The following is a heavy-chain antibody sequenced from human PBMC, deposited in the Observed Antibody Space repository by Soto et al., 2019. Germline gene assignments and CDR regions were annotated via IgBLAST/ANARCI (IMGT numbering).Heavy chain of an antibody. V-gene: IGHV3-15*01. CDR2: IKSKVHGETK. J-gene: IGHJ4*02. CDR1: GFIFSEAW. CDR3: AQGTWSLNANDF. D-gene: IGHD3-3*01. Sequence: EVQLVESGGGLVKPGESLRLSCAASGFIFSEAWMSWVRQAPGKGLEWVGRIKSKVHGETKDYAAPVKGRFTVSRDDSKNTLYLQMSGLKTEDTAVYYCAQGTWSLNANDFWGQGILVTVSS.